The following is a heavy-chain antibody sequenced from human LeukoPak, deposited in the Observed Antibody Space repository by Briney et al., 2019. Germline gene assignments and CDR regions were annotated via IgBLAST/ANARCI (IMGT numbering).Heavy chain of an antibody. J-gene: IGHJ5*02. CDR3: ARGQGSEYQLPEDWFDP. V-gene: IGHV1-3*01. CDR2: INAGNGNT. D-gene: IGHD2-2*01. Sequence: ASVKVSCKASGYTFTSYAMHWVRQAPGQRLEWMGWINAGNGNTKYSQKFQGRVTITRDTSASTAYMELSSLRSEDTAVYYCARGQGSEYQLPEDWFDPWGQGTLVTVSS. CDR1: GYTFTSYA.